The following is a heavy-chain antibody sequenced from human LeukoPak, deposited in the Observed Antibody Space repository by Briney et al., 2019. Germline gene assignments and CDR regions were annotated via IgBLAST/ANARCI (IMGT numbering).Heavy chain of an antibody. CDR2: ISGSGGNT. CDR3: AKRSGYEGQSRRHWLDP. Sequence: SGASLRLSCAVSGFTFSSYAMSWVRQAPGKGLEWVSAISGSGGNTYYADSVKGRFTISRDNSKNTLYLQMNSLRAEDTAVYYCAKRSGYEGQSRRHWLDPWGQGALVTVSS. J-gene: IGHJ5*02. D-gene: IGHD5-12*01. V-gene: IGHV3-23*01. CDR1: GFTFSSYA.